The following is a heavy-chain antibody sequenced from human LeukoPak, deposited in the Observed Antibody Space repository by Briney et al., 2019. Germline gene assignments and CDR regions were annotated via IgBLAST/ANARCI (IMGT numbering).Heavy chain of an antibody. Sequence: SGGSLRLSCAASGFTFSSYAMSWVRQAPGKGLEWVSAISGSGGSTYYADSVKGRFTISRDNSKTTLYLQMNSLRAEDTAVYYCAKTPYTFGGVIFYFDYWGQGTLVTVSS. CDR3: AKTPYTFGGVIFYFDY. D-gene: IGHD3-16*01. J-gene: IGHJ4*02. V-gene: IGHV3-23*01. CDR2: ISGSGGST. CDR1: GFTFSSYA.